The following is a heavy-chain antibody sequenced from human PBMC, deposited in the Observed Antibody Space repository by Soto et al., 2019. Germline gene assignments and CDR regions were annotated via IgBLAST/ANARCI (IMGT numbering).Heavy chain of an antibody. CDR3: ARVGSGGYSNNWFDP. CDR1: RGSISDYY. CDR2: FYDSGST. D-gene: IGHD3-22*01. Sequence: QVQLQESGPGLVKSSETLSLTCTVSRGSISDYYWGWIRQPPGKGLEWVGYFYDSGSTKYNPSLKSRVNIAVDTSKNQISLEMKSVTVADTAVYYCARVGSGGYSNNWFDPWGQGTLVTVSS. J-gene: IGHJ5*02. V-gene: IGHV4-59*01.